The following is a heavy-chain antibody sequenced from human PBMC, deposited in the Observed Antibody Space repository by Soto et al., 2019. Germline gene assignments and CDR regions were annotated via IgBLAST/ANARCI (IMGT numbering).Heavy chain of an antibody. V-gene: IGHV3-74*01. CDR3: ARDLRGGSYYLIADYYGMDV. CDR2: INSDGSST. Sequence: GGSLRLSCAASGFTFSSYWMHWVRQAPGKGLVWVSRINSDGSSTSYADSVKGRFTISRDNAKNTLYLQMNSLRAEDTAVYYCARDLRGGSYYLIADYYGMDVWGQGTTVTVSS. CDR1: GFTFSSYW. J-gene: IGHJ6*02. D-gene: IGHD1-26*01.